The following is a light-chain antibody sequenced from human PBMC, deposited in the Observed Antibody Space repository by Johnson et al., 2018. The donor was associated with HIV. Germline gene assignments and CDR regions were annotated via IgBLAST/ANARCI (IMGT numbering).Light chain of an antibody. J-gene: IGLJ1*01. CDR1: SSNIGNNY. CDR3: GTWDSSLRVGF. CDR2: DNN. Sequence: QSILTQPPSVSAAPGQKVTISCSGSSSNIGNNYVSWYQHLPGTAPKLLIYDNNKRPSGIPDRFSGSKSGTSATLGITGLQTGDEADYYCGTWDSSLRVGFFGTGTKGTVL. V-gene: IGLV1-51*01.